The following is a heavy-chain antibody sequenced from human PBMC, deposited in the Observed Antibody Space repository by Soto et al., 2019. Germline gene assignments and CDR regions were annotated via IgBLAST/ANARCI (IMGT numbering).Heavy chain of an antibody. D-gene: IGHD3-3*01. Sequence: SETLSLTCTVSGGSISSYYWSWIRQPPGKGLEWIGYIYYSGSTNYNPSLKSRVTISVDTSKNQFSLKLSSVTAADTAVYYCARIGTIFGVVDPYYYYMDVWGKGTTVPIS. CDR3: ARIGTIFGVVDPYYYYMDV. J-gene: IGHJ6*03. CDR2: IYYSGST. V-gene: IGHV4-59*01. CDR1: GGSISSYY.